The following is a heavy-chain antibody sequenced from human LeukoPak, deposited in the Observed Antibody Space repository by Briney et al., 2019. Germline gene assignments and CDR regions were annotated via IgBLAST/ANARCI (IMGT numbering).Heavy chain of an antibody. Sequence: SETLSLTCTVSGGSISSHYWRWIRQPPGKGLEWIGYIYYSGSTNYNPSLKSRVTISVDTSKNQFSLKLSSVTAADTAVYYCARVSWIPAAIIPTNYYYYMDVWGKGTTVTVSS. CDR3: ARVSWIPAAIIPTNYYYYMDV. CDR1: GGSISSHY. V-gene: IGHV4-59*11. D-gene: IGHD2-2*01. J-gene: IGHJ6*03. CDR2: IYYSGST.